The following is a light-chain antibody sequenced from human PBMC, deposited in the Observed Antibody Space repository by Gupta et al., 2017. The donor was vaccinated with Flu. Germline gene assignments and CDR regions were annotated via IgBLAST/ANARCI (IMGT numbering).Light chain of an antibody. V-gene: IGLV2-18*02. CDR3: ASYTTANTLV. Sequence: SVTISCTGTSNDVAAYDRVSWYQQAPGTAPKLMIYEVTKRPSGVPDRFSGSRSGNTASLTISGLQAEDEADYFCASYTTANTLVFGGGTKLTLL. J-gene: IGLJ2*01. CDR2: EVT. CDR1: SNDVAAYDR.